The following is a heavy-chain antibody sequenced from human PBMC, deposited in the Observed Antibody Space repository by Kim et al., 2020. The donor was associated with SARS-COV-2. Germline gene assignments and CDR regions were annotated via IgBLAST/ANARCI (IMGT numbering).Heavy chain of an antibody. CDR1: GFTFSSYA. CDR2: ISGSDDST. Sequence: GGSLRLSCAASGFTFSSYAMSWVRQAPGKGLEWVSAISGSDDSTYYADSVKGRFTISRDNSKNTLYLQMNSLRAEDTAVYYCAKVFSSSWGYYHYVMDVWGQGTTVTVSS. J-gene: IGHJ6*02. V-gene: IGHV3-23*01. D-gene: IGHD6-13*01. CDR3: AKVFSSSWGYYHYVMDV.